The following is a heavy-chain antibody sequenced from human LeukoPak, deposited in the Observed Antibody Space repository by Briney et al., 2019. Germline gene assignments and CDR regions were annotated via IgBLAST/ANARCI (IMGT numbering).Heavy chain of an antibody. CDR1: GFTFSSYG. D-gene: IGHD3-10*01. Sequence: GGSLRLSCAASGFTFSSYGMHWVRQAPGKGLEWVAVIWYDGSNKYYADSVKGRFTISRDNSKNTLYLQMNSPRAEDTAVYYCARDRGFGAPDYWGQGTLVTVSS. V-gene: IGHV3-33*01. CDR2: IWYDGSNK. CDR3: ARDRGFGAPDY. J-gene: IGHJ4*02.